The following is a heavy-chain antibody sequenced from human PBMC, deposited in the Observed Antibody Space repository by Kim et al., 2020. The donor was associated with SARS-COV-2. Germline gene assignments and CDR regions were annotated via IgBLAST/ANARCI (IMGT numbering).Heavy chain of an antibody. CDR2: INPNSGGT. CDR3: ARVGYYYDSSGQPDAFDI. J-gene: IGHJ3*02. D-gene: IGHD3-22*01. CDR1: GYTFTGYY. Sequence: ASVKVSCKASGYTFTGYYMHWVRQAPGQGLEWMGWINPNSGGTNYAQKFQGRVTMTRDTSISTAYMELSRLRSDDTAVYYCARVGYYYDSSGQPDAFDIWGQGTMVTVSS. V-gene: IGHV1-2*02.